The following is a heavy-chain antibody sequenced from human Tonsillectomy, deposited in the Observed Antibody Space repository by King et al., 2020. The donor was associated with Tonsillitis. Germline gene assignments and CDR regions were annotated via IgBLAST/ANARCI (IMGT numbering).Heavy chain of an antibody. D-gene: IGHD6-19*01. CDR2: ISYDGSNK. CDR3: AKGSLRAVAGLKYYGMDV. Sequence: VQLVESGGGVVQPGRSLRLSCAASGFTFNSYGMHWVRQAPGKGLEWVAVISYDGSNKYYADSVKGRFTIPRDNFKNTLYLQMNSLRAEDTDVYYCAKGSLRAVAGLKYYGMDVWGQGTTVTVSS. V-gene: IGHV3-30*18. J-gene: IGHJ6*02. CDR1: GFTFNSYG.